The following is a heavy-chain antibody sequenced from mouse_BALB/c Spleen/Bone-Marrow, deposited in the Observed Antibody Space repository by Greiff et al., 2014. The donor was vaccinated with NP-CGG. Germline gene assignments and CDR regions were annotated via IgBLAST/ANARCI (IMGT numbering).Heavy chain of an antibody. V-gene: IGHV1-5*01. CDR1: GYTFSNYW. Sequence: EVQLVESGTVLARPGAAVKMSCKASGYTFSNYWMHWIKQRPGQGLEWIGTIHPGNSDTTYNQKFKGKAKLTAVTSTGTAYMELSSLTNEDSAVYYCTTLARNNFDYWGQGTTLTVSS. D-gene: IGHD3-1*01. J-gene: IGHJ2*01. CDR2: IHPGNSDT. CDR3: TTLARNNFDY.